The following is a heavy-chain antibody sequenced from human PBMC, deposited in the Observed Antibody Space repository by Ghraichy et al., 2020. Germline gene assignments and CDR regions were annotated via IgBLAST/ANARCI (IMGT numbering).Heavy chain of an antibody. V-gene: IGHV4-39*01. CDR2: IYYSGST. Sequence: SETLSLTCTVSGGSISSRGYYWGWIRQSPGKGLEWIGSIYYSGSTYYNPSLKSRVTISVDTSNNQFSVQLSSVTAADTAVYYCARHSVDTVMDASFDIWGLGTMVTVSS. J-gene: IGHJ3*02. CDR3: ARHSVDTVMDASFDI. D-gene: IGHD5-18*01. CDR1: GGSISSRGYY.